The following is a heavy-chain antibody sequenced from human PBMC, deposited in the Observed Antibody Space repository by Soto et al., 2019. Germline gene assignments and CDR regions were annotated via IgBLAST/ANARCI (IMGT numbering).Heavy chain of an antibody. CDR1: GGTFSSYA. D-gene: IGHD2-2*01. V-gene: IGHV1-69*01. CDR2: IIPIFGTA. CDR3: ARGGVVVVPAAMGYYYGMDV. J-gene: IGHJ6*02. Sequence: QVQLVQSGAEVKKPGSSVKVSCKASGGTFSSYAIRWVRQAPGQGLEWMGGIIPIFGTANYAQKFQGRVTITADESTSTAYMELSSLRSEDTAVYYCARGGVVVVPAAMGYYYGMDVWGQGTTVTVSS.